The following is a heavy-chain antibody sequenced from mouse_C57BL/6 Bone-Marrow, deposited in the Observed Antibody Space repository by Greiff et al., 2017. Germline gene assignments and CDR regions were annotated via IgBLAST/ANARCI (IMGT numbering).Heavy chain of an antibody. CDR2: IYPRSGNT. J-gene: IGHJ3*01. CDR3: ARKGRNGSLY. D-gene: IGHD1-1*01. V-gene: IGHV1-81*01. Sequence: VQLQQSGAELARPGASVKLSCKASGYTFTSYGISWVKQRTGQGLEWIGEIYPRSGNTYYNEKFKGKATLTADKSSSTAYMELRSLTSEDSAVYFCARKGRNGSLYWGQGTLVTVSA. CDR1: GYTFTSYG.